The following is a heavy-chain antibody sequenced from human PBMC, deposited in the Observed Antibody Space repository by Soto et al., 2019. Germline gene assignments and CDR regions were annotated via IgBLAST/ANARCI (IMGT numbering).Heavy chain of an antibody. D-gene: IGHD6-13*01. Sequence: SETLSLTCTFSGGSISSGGYYCSWIRQHPWKGLEWIGYIYYSGSTYYNPSLKSRVTISVDTSKNQFSLKLSSVTAADTAVYYCARDIYSSNHYGMEVWGQGTTVIVS. CDR2: IYYSGST. V-gene: IGHV4-31*03. CDR1: GGSISSGGYY. CDR3: ARDIYSSNHYGMEV. J-gene: IGHJ6*01.